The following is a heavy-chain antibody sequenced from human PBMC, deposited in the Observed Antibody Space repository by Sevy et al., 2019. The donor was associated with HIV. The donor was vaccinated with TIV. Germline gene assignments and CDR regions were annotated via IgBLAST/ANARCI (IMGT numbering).Heavy chain of an antibody. D-gene: IGHD6-19*01. J-gene: IGHJ4*02. CDR3: ARLSEPGIAVAGENFDY. Sequence: GGSLRLSCAASGFTFSNYPMYWVRQAPGKGLEWVATISYDGNNKYYADSVKGRFTISRDNSKNTLYLQMNTVRAEDTAVYYCARLSEPGIAVAGENFDYWGQGTLVTVSS. V-gene: IGHV3-30*04. CDR1: GFTFSNYP. CDR2: ISYDGNNK.